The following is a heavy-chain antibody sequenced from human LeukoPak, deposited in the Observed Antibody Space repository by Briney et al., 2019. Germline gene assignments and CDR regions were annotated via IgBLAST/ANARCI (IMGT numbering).Heavy chain of an antibody. D-gene: IGHD3-9*01. CDR1: GFTFSDYN. J-gene: IGHJ6*02. Sequence: GGSLRLSCAASGFTFSDYNMNWVRQAPGKGLEWVSYITNGGSTIHHADSVKSRFIISRDNAKKTLYLQMNSLRAEDTAVYYCARSIGLTGGGVDVWGQGTTVTVSS. CDR2: ITNGGSTI. CDR3: ARSIGLTGGGVDV. V-gene: IGHV3-11*01.